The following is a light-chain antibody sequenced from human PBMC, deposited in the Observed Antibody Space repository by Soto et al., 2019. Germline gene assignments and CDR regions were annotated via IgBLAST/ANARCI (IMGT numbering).Light chain of an antibody. J-gene: IGKJ5*01. Sequence: DIMMTQSPLSLPVTPGEPASISCRSSQSLLHSNGYNYLDWYLQKPGQSQQLMIYLGSNRASGVNDRFSGSGSGTDFTLKISRVEAEEVGVYYCMQALQTPVTFGQGTRLENK. CDR2: LGS. V-gene: IGKV2-28*01. CDR3: MQALQTPVT. CDR1: QSLLHSNGYNY.